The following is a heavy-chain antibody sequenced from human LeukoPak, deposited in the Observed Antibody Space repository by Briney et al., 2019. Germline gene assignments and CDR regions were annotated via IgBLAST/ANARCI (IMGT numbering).Heavy chain of an antibody. J-gene: IGHJ6*03. CDR2: ISSSSSYI. V-gene: IGHV3-21*01. Sequence: GGSLRLSCAASGFTFSNYWMNWVRQAPGKGLEWVSSISSSSSYIYYADSVKGRFTISRDTAKNSLYLQMNSLRAEDTAVYSCARGDYGDYWNYYYMDVWGKGTTVTVSS. D-gene: IGHD4-17*01. CDR1: GFTFSNYW. CDR3: ARGDYGDYWNYYYMDV.